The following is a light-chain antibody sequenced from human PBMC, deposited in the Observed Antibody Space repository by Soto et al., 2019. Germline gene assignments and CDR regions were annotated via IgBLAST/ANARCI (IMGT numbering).Light chain of an antibody. V-gene: IGLV2-14*01. Sequence: QSALTQPASVSGSPGQSITISCTGTSSDVGGYNYVSWYQQHPGIAPKLLIYGVTNRPSGVSTRFSGSKSGNTASLTISGLQAEAEADYHCSSYTSASTLLELFGTGTKLTVL. CDR3: SSYTSASTLLEL. CDR2: GVT. CDR1: SSDVGGYNY. J-gene: IGLJ1*01.